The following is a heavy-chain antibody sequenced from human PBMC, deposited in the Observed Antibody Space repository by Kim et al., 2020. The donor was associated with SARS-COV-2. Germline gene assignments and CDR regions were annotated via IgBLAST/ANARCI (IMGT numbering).Heavy chain of an antibody. J-gene: IGHJ6*02. V-gene: IGHV4-4*02. Sequence: NYHPSRQSRVTISVDKSKNQFSLKLSSVTAADTAVYYCARDRGPNGGMDVWGQGTTVTVSS. CDR3: ARDRGPNGGMDV. D-gene: IGHD3-10*01.